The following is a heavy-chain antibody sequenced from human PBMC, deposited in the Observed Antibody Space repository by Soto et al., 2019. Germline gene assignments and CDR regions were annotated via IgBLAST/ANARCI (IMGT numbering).Heavy chain of an antibody. Sequence: QVQLEQSGAEVKKPGSSVKVSCKASGGTLSDHGVAWLRQAPGQGLEWMGGTIPVFNTAKYAQKFQGRVTVTEDKFTNIAYMELSSLRSDDTAFYFCARWVYGSGNYYTGPSAFDIWGQGTMVIVSS. D-gene: IGHD3-10*01. CDR2: TIPVFNTA. J-gene: IGHJ3*02. CDR1: GGTLSDHG. V-gene: IGHV1-69*06. CDR3: ARWVYGSGNYYTGPSAFDI.